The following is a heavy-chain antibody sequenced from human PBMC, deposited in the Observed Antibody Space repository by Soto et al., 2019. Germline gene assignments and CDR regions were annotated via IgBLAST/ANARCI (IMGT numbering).Heavy chain of an antibody. CDR2: IYYNGST. V-gene: IGHV4-61*01. D-gene: IGHD2-2*03. CDR3: ARAMDIARASKDNWFDP. CDR1: GGSVSSGSYY. J-gene: IGHJ5*02. Sequence: SETLSLTCTVSGGSVSSGSYYWSWIRQPPGKGLEWIGYIYYNGSTNYNPSLKSRVTVSVDTSKNQFSLKLSSVTAEDTAVYYCARAMDIARASKDNWFDPWGQGTLVTVSS.